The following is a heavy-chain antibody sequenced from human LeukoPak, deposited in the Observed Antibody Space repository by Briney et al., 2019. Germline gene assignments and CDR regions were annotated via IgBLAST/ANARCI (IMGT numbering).Heavy chain of an antibody. J-gene: IGHJ4*02. D-gene: IGHD3-10*01. CDR1: GGTFSSYA. CDR3: ARVLDYYGSGTRDFDY. Sequence: GASVKVSCKASGGTFSSYAISWVRQAPGQGLEWMGGIIPIFGTANYAQKFQGRVTITADKSTSTAYMELSSLRSEDTAVYYCARVLDYYGSGTRDFDYWGQGILVTVSS. V-gene: IGHV1-69*06. CDR2: IIPIFGTA.